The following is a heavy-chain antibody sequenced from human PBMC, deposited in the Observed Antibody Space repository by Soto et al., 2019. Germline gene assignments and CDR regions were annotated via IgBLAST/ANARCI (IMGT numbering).Heavy chain of an antibody. J-gene: IGHJ4*02. CDR3: ARIPYDHVWGTDRYSPNFDY. Sequence: PGGSLRLSCAASGFTFSIYALSWVRQGPGKGLEWVSGISGSGDSKHYSDSLMGRFTISRDNSKNTLFLQMNSLRAEDTAVYYCARIPYDHVWGTDRYSPNFDYWGQGTKVTVSS. V-gene: IGHV3-23*01. D-gene: IGHD3-16*02. CDR1: GFTFSIYA. CDR2: ISGSGDSK.